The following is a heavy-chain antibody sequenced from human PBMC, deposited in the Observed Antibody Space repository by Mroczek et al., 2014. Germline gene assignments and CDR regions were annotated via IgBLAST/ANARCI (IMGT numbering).Heavy chain of an antibody. CDR3: AKIDTISVWESDRQQYYFDY. Sequence: VQLVESGGGLVQPGGSLRLSCAASGFTFSSYAMSWVRQAPGKGLEWVSAISGSGGSTYYADSVKGRFTISRDNSKNTLYLQMNSLRAEDTAVYYCAKIDTISVWESDRQQYYFDYWGQGTLVTVSS. V-gene: IGHV3-23*04. CDR1: GFTFSSYA. CDR2: ISGSGGST. J-gene: IGHJ4*02. D-gene: IGHD1-26*01.